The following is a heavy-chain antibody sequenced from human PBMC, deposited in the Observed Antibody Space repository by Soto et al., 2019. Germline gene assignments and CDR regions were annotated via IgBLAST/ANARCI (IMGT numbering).Heavy chain of an antibody. V-gene: IGHV3-23*01. CDR2: IGASDGST. Sequence: GGSLRLSCAASGFTFNTYPMYWVRQAPGKGLEWVSAIGASDGSTYYADSVKGRFTISRDNSRNTLFLQMNSLRTDDTAVYYCAKASGTTPVYYFDYWGPGTLVTVSS. J-gene: IGHJ4*02. D-gene: IGHD1-1*01. CDR3: AKASGTTPVYYFDY. CDR1: GFTFNTYP.